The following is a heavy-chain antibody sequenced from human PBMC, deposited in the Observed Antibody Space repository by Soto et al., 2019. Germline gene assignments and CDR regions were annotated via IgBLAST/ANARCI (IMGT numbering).Heavy chain of an antibody. J-gene: IGHJ6*02. CDR2: IYHSGST. D-gene: IGHD3-10*01. CDR3: ARADTMVRGVTSPARLYYYYGMDV. V-gene: IGHV4-4*02. Sequence: SETLSLTCAVSGGSISSSNWWSWVRQPPGKGLEWIGEIYHSGSTNYNPSLKSRVTISVDKSKNQFSLKLSSVTAADTAVYYCARADTMVRGVTSPARLYYYYGMDVWGQGTTVTVSS. CDR1: GGSISSSNW.